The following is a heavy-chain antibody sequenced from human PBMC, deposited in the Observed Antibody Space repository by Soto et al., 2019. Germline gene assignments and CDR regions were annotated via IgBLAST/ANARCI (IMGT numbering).Heavy chain of an antibody. CDR3: AREGSGYTF. D-gene: IGHD5-12*01. Sequence: SVKVSCKASGCSFINFGISWVRQAPGQGLEWMGGIVPVFGRPNYAQRFRGRLTITADESTSTGYMELISLRSDDTAVYYCAREGSGYTFWGKGTQVTVSS. CDR2: IVPVFGRP. V-gene: IGHV1-69*01. J-gene: IGHJ4*02. CDR1: GCSFINFG.